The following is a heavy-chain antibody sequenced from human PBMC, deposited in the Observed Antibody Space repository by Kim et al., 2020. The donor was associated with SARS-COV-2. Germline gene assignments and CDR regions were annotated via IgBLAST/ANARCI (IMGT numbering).Heavy chain of an antibody. D-gene: IGHD4-4*01. CDR3: ARSDYSNPPFDY. CDR2: IYYSGST. J-gene: IGHJ4*02. Sequence: SETLSLTCTVSGGSISSYYWSWIRQPPGKGLEWIGYIYYSGSTNYNPSLKSRVTISVDTSKNQFSLKLSSVTAADTAVYYCARSDYSNPPFDYWGQGTLVTVSS. CDR1: GGSISSYY. V-gene: IGHV4-59*13.